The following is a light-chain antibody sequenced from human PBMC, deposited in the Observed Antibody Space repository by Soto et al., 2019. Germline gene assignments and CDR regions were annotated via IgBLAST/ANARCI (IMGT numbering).Light chain of an antibody. J-gene: IGLJ1*01. V-gene: IGLV3-21*04. CDR2: SDS. CDR1: NIGSQS. CDR3: QLGDSSGGQV. Sequence: SYELTQPPSASVAPGKTARITCGGNNIGSQSVHWYQQKPGQAPVLVIYSDSDRPSGIPGLVSGYNSGNTAILTISMVDAGEDAYYSCQLGDSSGGQVFGTGTKLTVL.